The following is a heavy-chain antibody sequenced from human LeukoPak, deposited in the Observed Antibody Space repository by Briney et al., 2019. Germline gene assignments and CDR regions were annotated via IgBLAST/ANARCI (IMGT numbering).Heavy chain of an antibody. J-gene: IGHJ6*03. CDR1: GLTFSSHG. CDR3: AEDLSGYDLPLSLYYMDV. V-gene: IGHV3-30*18. Sequence: PGGSLRLSCAASGLTFSSHGMHWVRQAPGKGLEWVAVISYDGSNKNYADSVKGRFTISRDNSKNTLYLQMNSLRAEDTAVYYCAEDLSGYDLPLSLYYMDVWGKGTTVTISS. CDR2: ISYDGSNK. D-gene: IGHD5-12*01.